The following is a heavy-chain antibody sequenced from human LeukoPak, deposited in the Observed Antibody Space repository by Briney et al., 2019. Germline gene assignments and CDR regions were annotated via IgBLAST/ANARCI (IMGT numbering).Heavy chain of an antibody. J-gene: IGHJ5*02. D-gene: IGHD1-26*01. CDR2: IIPIFGTA. CDR1: GGTFSSYA. Sequence: ASVKVSCKASGGTFSSYAISWVRQAPGQGLEWMGGIIPIFGTANYAQKFQGRVTITADKSTSTAYMELSSLRSEDTAVYYCARVEHGGRYNWFDPWGQGTLVTVSS. CDR3: ARVEHGGRYNWFDP. V-gene: IGHV1-69*06.